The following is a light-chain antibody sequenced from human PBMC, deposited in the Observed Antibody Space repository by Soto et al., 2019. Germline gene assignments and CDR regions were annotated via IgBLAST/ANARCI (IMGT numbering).Light chain of an antibody. J-gene: IGLJ3*02. V-gene: IGLV2-23*01. Sequence: QSALTQPASVSGSPGQSITISCTGTNSDVGSHNFVSWYQQYPGKAPKLLIYEASKRPSGLSNRFSGSKSGNTASLTIPGLQADDEADYYCCSLTNGATWVFGGGTKVTVL. CDR3: CSLTNGATWV. CDR2: EAS. CDR1: NSDVGSHNF.